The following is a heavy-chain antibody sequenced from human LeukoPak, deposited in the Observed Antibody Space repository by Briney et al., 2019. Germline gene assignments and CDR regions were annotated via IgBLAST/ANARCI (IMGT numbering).Heavy chain of an antibody. CDR3: ARLADTTS. V-gene: IGHV5-51*01. CDR2: IYPGDSDT. CDR1: GYTFTGYW. Sequence: KIGESLKISCKGSGYTFTGYWIAWVRQMPGQGLEWMGIIYPGDSDTRYSPSFQGQVTISADKSTTTAYLQWSSLKASDTAMYFCARLADTTSWGQGTLVTVSS. J-gene: IGHJ5*02. D-gene: IGHD1-26*01.